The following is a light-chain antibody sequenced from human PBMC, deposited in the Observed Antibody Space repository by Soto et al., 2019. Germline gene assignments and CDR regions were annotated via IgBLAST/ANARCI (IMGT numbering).Light chain of an antibody. CDR3: QQYGGSPLT. CDR2: DVS. Sequence: EIVLTQSPGTLSLSPGERATLSCRASQSVSSSSLAWYQQRPGQAPRLLISDVSSRATGVPDRFSGSGSGTDFTITISRLEPEDFAVYYCQQYGGSPLTFGGGTKVEIK. V-gene: IGKV3-20*01. CDR1: QSVSSSS. J-gene: IGKJ4*01.